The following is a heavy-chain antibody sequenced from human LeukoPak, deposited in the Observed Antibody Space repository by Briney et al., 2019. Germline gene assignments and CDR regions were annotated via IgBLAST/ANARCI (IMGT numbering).Heavy chain of an antibody. V-gene: IGHV1-2*02. D-gene: IGHD1-26*01. Sequence: ASVKVSCKASGYTFTGYYMHWVRQAPGQGLEWMGWINPNSGGTNYAQKFQGRVTMTRDTSISTAYMELSSLRSEDTAVYYCARGPKRVGATYYYYYYMDVWGKGTTVTISS. CDR2: INPNSGGT. CDR3: ARGPKRVGATYYYYYYMDV. CDR1: GYTFTGYY. J-gene: IGHJ6*03.